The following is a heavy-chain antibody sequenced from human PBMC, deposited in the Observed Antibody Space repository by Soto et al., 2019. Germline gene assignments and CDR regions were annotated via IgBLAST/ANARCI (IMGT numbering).Heavy chain of an antibody. D-gene: IGHD5-18*01. CDR2: VYHTGDT. V-gene: IGHV4-4*02. CDR1: GGTVASSHW. CDR3: ARGKPSGYRFGPRNFFYYGLDV. Sequence: SETLSLTCGVSGGTVASSHWWSWVRQSPGRGLEWIGNVYHTGDTNFNPSLQSRVTFSVDKSKNQFSLKVTSVTAADTAVYFCARGKPSGYRFGPRNFFYYGLDVWGPGTTVTVS. J-gene: IGHJ6*02.